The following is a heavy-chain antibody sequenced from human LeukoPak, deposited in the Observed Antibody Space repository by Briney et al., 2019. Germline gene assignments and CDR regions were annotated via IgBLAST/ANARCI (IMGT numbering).Heavy chain of an antibody. CDR2: IDPASSGT. Sequence: ASVSVSCKTSGYTFSAHYVHWVRQAPGQRPEWVGRIDPASSGTHYANTIQGRLTATSDTSTAAVDMELRALRTDGTAVYYCARAPGPYTTSRFPLWGQGTLVSVSA. V-gene: IGHV1-2*02. J-gene: IGHJ1*01. D-gene: IGHD2-2*01. CDR3: ARAPGPYTTSRFPL. CDR1: GYTFSAHY.